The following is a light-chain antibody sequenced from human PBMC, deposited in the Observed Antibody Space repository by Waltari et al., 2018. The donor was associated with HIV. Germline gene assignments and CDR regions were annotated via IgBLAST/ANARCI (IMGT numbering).Light chain of an antibody. J-gene: IGKJ3*01. CDR1: QSVSNN. V-gene: IGKV1-39*01. CDR3: QQSYSAPLT. CDR2: DAS. Sequence: DIQMTQSPASLSASVGDRVTITCRASQSVSNNLNWYQQKPGKAPNLLIYDASSLQSGVPSRFSGSGSWTDFTLTISSLQPEDFASYYCQQSYSAPLTFGPGTKVDIK.